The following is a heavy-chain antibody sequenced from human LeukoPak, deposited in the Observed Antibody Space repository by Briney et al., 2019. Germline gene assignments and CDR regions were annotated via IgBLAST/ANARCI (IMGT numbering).Heavy chain of an antibody. Sequence: GGSLRLSCAASGFTFSSYAMHWVRRAPGKGLEYVSAISSNGGSTYYANSVKGRFTISRDNSKNTLYLQMGSLRAEDMAVYYCARDRYGFPTNWFDPWGQGTLVTVSS. CDR1: GFTFSSYA. D-gene: IGHD4-17*01. CDR2: ISSNGGST. V-gene: IGHV3-64*01. CDR3: ARDRYGFPTNWFDP. J-gene: IGHJ5*02.